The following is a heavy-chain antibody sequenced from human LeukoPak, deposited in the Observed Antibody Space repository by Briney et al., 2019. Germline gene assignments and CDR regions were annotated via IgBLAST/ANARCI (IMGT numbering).Heavy chain of an antibody. CDR3: AKVDVYYDSSGYAF. D-gene: IGHD3-22*01. CDR1: GFTFSSYA. CDR2: ISGSGGST. Sequence: GGSLRLSCAASGFTFSSYAMSWVRQAPGKGLEWVSAISGSGGSTYYADSAKGRFTISRDNSKNTLYLQMNSLRAEDTAVYYCAKVDVYYDSSGYAFWGQGTLVTVSS. V-gene: IGHV3-23*01. J-gene: IGHJ4*02.